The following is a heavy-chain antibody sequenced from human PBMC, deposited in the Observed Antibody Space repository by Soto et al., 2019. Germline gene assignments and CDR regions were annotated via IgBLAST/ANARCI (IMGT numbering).Heavy chain of an antibody. J-gene: IGHJ4*02. Sequence: EVQVVESGGGLVQPGTSLRLSCAASGFSFSSYSMNWVRQAPGKGLEWVSYISRSSKTMNYADSVKGRFPISRDNAKNSLYLQMNCMSDEDTAVYYCARDREYCGGNTCYETGSAYWGRGTLVTDSS. CDR2: ISRSSKTM. D-gene: IGHD2-15*01. CDR1: GFSFSSYS. CDR3: ARDREYCGGNTCYETGSAY. V-gene: IGHV3-48*02.